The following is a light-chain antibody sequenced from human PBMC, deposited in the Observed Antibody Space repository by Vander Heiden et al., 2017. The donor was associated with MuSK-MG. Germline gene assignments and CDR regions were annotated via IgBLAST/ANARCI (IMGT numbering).Light chain of an antibody. CDR1: QSLLHFNGYNC. V-gene: IGKV2-28*01. CDR3: MQAAATGFS. CDR2: LVS. J-gene: IGKJ3*01. Sequence: DIVMTQSPLSVPLTPGEPACISCRSSQSLLHFNGYNCLDWYLQKPGQSPQLLIYLVSNRASGVPDRPSGTGSRTDFTLKIMRVAAEDVGVYYSMQAAATGFSFSHRSIVDMK.